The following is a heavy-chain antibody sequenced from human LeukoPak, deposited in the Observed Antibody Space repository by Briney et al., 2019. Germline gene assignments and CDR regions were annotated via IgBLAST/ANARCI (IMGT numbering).Heavy chain of an antibody. CDR2: INPNSGGT. CDR3: ARDPAGVAAEFDY. D-gene: IGHD6-13*01. Sequence: VASVKVSCKASGYTFTDYYMHWVRQAPGQGLEWMGWINPNSGGTNYAQKFQGRVTMTRDTSISTAYMELSRLRSDDTAVYYCARDPAGVAAEFDYWGQGTLVTVSS. CDR1: GYTFTDYY. V-gene: IGHV1-2*02. J-gene: IGHJ4*02.